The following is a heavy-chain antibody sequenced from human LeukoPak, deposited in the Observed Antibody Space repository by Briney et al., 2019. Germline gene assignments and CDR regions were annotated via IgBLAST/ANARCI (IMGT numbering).Heavy chain of an antibody. CDR2: IYYSGST. CDR1: GGSISSYY. D-gene: IGHD5-18*01. V-gene: IGHV4-59*01. J-gene: IGHJ6*02. Sequence: SETLSLTCTVSGGSISSYYWSWIRQPPGKGLEWIGYIYYSGSTNYNPSLKSRVTISVDTSKNQFSQKLSSVTAADTAVYYCARDSYGSIGYYYYGMDVWGQGTTVTVSS. CDR3: ARDSYGSIGYYYYGMDV.